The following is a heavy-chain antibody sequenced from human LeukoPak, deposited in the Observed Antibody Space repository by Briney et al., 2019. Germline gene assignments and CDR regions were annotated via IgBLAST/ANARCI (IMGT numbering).Heavy chain of an antibody. CDR3: ARDLKKGGIAAAGPPYY. Sequence: PGGSLRLSCAASGFTVSSNYMSWVRQAPGKGLEWVSVIYSGGSTYYADSVKGRFTISRDNAKNSLYLQMNSLRAEDTAVYYCARDLKKGGIAAAGPPYYWGQGTLVTVSS. CDR1: GFTVSSNY. V-gene: IGHV3-66*01. D-gene: IGHD6-13*01. CDR2: IYSGGST. J-gene: IGHJ4*02.